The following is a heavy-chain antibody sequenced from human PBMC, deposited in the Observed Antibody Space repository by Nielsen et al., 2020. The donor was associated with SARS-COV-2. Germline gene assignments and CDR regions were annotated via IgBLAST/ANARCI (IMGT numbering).Heavy chain of an antibody. V-gene: IGHV1-18*01. D-gene: IGHD3-10*01. CDR2: ISAYNGNT. Sequence: ASVKVSCKASGYTFTSYGISWVRQAPGQGLEWMGWISAYNGNTNYAQKLQGRVTMTTDTSTSTAYMELRSLRSDDTAVYYCAAGTYYGSGVLPDDYWGQGTLVTVSS. CDR3: AAGTYYGSGVLPDDY. CDR1: GYTFTSYG. J-gene: IGHJ4*02.